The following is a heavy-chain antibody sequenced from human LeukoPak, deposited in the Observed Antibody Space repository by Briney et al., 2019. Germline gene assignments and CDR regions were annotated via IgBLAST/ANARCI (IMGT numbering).Heavy chain of an antibody. CDR3: AKDSLSQYCSSTSCRFDY. Sequence: GRSLRLSCADSGFTFDDYAMHWVRQAPGKGLEWVSAISGSGGSTYYADSVKGRFTISRDNSKNTLYLQMNSLRAEDTAVYYCAKDSLSQYCSSTSCRFDYWGQGTLVTVSS. V-gene: IGHV3-23*01. CDR1: GFTFDDYA. J-gene: IGHJ4*01. D-gene: IGHD2-2*01. CDR2: ISGSGGST.